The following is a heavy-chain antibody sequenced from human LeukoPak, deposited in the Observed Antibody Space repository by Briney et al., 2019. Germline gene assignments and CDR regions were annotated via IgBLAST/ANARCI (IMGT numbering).Heavy chain of an antibody. Sequence: PGGSLRLSCAASGFTFSSYDMHWVRQATGKGLEWVSAIGTAGDPYYPGSVKGRFTISRDNSKNTLYLQMNSLRAEDTAVYYCARDSSSSLTFDYWGQGTLVTVSS. CDR2: IGTAGDP. D-gene: IGHD6-6*01. V-gene: IGHV3-13*05. CDR3: ARDSSSSLTFDY. J-gene: IGHJ4*02. CDR1: GFTFSSYD.